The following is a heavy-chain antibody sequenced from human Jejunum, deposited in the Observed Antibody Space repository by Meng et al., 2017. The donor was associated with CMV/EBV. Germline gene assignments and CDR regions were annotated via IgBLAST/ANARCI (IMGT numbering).Heavy chain of an antibody. CDR3: ASSYYLSGVFDN. CDR2: IYPGDSDT. CDR1: GYSFPPYW. J-gene: IGHJ4*02. V-gene: IGHV5-51*01. D-gene: IGHD3-22*01. Sequence: SGYSFPPYWIGWVRQMPGKGPEWMGSIYPGDSDTRYSPSFQGQVSISADRSITTAYLQWSSLKASDTAMYYCASSYYLSGVFDNWGQGTLVTVSS.